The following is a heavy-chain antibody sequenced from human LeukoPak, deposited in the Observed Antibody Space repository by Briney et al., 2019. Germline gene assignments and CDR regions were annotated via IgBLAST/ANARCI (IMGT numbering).Heavy chain of an antibody. J-gene: IGHJ4*02. CDR3: ARAWIQLWPLNFDY. CDR1: GGSVSSGSYY. D-gene: IGHD5-18*01. Sequence: SETLSLTCTVSGGSVSSGSYYWSWIRQPPGKGLEWIGYIYYSGSTNYNPSLKSRVTISVDTSKNQFSLKLSSVTAADTAVYYCARAWIQLWPLNFDYWGQGTLSPSPQ. CDR2: IYYSGST. V-gene: IGHV4-61*01.